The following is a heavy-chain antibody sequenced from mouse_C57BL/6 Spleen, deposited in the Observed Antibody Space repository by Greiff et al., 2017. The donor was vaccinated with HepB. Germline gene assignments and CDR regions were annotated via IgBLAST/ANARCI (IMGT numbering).Heavy chain of an antibody. D-gene: IGHD2-1*01. J-gene: IGHJ3*01. CDR3: ARPPLYYGNYGFAY. V-gene: IGHV1-55*01. CDR2: IYPGSGST. Sequence: VQLQQSGAELVKPGASVKMSCKASGYTFTSYWITWVKQRPGQGLEWIGDIYPGSGSTNYNEKFKSKATLTVDTSSSTAYMQLSSLTSEDSAVYYCARPPLYYGNYGFAYWGQGTLVTVSA. CDR1: GYTFTSYW.